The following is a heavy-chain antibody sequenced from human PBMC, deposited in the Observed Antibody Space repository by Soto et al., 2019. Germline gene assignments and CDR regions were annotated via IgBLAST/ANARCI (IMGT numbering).Heavy chain of an antibody. Sequence: ASVKVSCKASGCTFTSYYMHWVRQAPGQGLEWMGIINPSGGSTSYAQKFQGRVTMTRDTSTSTVYMELSSLRSEDTAVYYCAREGYYDSSGYYYVGPRNWFDPWGQGTLVTVS. CDR1: GCTFTSYY. J-gene: IGHJ5*02. CDR2: INPSGGST. D-gene: IGHD3-22*01. V-gene: IGHV1-46*03. CDR3: AREGYYDSSGYYYVGPRNWFDP.